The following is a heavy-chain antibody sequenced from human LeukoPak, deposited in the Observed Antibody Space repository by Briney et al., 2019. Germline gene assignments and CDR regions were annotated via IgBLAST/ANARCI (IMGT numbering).Heavy chain of an antibody. V-gene: IGHV1-2*06. CDR3: ARDEFGEDPREEYFDY. Sequence: ASVKVSCKASGYTFTGYYMHWVRQAPGRGLEWMGRINPSSGGTNYAQKFQGRVTMTRDTSISTAYMELSRLRSDDTAVYYCARDEFGEDPREEYFDYWGQGTLVTVSS. J-gene: IGHJ4*02. CDR2: INPSSGGT. CDR1: GYTFTGYY. D-gene: IGHD3-10*01.